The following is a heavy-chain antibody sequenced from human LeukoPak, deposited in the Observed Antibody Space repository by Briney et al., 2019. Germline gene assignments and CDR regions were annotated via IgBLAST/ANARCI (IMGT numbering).Heavy chain of an antibody. Sequence: TGGSLRLSCAASGFTFSSYAMHWVRQAPGKGLEWVAAISYDGSNKYYADSVKGRFTISRDNSKNTLYLQMNSLRAEDTAVYYCARDQGVTGAAPSDYWGQGTLVTVSS. CDR2: ISYDGSNK. V-gene: IGHV3-30*04. CDR3: ARDQGVTGAAPSDY. J-gene: IGHJ4*02. D-gene: IGHD6-25*01. CDR1: GFTFSSYA.